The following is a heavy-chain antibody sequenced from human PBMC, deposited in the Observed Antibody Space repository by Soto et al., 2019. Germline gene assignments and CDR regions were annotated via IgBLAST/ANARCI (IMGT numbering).Heavy chain of an antibody. V-gene: IGHV3-30-3*01. D-gene: IGHD7-27*01. J-gene: IGHJ4*02. CDR2: ISNHGTNN. Sequence: QVQLVESGGGVVQPGGSLRLSWAPPGFTFSFFPMHGFRQVPGKGPEWWALISNHGTNNFYPDSVKGRFTISRDNSKSTLYLQVDSLRPEDAAVYYCARDPKTSGGQHWAFNYFDSWGQGTLVTVSS. CDR1: GFTFSFFP. CDR3: ARDPKTSGGQHWAFNYFDS.